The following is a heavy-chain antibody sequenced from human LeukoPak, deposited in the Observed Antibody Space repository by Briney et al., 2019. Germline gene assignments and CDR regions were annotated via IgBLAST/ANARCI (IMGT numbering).Heavy chain of an antibody. CDR3: ARELAPIVVVPAAIRSYYYYYMDV. D-gene: IGHD2-2*01. CDR1: GDSISSGDYY. V-gene: IGHV4-61*02. Sequence: SETLSLTCTVSGDSISSGDYYWSWIRQPAGTGLEWIGRISSSGSTNYNPSLKSRVTISVDTSKNQFSLKLSSVTAADTAVYYCARELAPIVVVPAAIRSYYYYYMDVWGKGTTVTISS. CDR2: ISSSGST. J-gene: IGHJ6*03.